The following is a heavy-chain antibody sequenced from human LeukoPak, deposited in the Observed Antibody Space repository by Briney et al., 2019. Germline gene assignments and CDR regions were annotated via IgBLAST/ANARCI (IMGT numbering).Heavy chain of an antibody. J-gene: IGHJ4*02. D-gene: IGHD2-2*01. Sequence: GASVKVSCKASGYTFTSYGISWVRQAPGQGLEWMGWISAYNGNTNYAQKLQGRVTMTTDTSTSTAYMELRSLRSDDTAVYYCARLWDIVVVPAAFLDYWGQGTLVTVSS. CDR3: ARLWDIVVVPAAFLDY. CDR2: ISAYNGNT. V-gene: IGHV1-18*04. CDR1: GYTFTSYG.